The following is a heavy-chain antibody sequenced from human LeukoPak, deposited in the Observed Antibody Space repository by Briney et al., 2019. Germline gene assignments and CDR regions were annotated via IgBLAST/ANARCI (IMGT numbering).Heavy chain of an antibody. Sequence: SETLSLTCTVSGGSISSYYWSWIRQPPGKGLEWIGYIYYSGSTNYNPSLKSRVTISVDKSKNQFSLKLSSVTAADTAVYYCARVGVGATRYYYYMDVWGKGTTVTVSS. CDR3: ARVGVGATRYYYYMDV. D-gene: IGHD1-26*01. J-gene: IGHJ6*03. CDR1: GGSISSYY. CDR2: IYYSGST. V-gene: IGHV4-59*12.